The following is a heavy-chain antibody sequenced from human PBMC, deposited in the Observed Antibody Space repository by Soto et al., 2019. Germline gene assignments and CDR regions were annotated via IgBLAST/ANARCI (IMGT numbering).Heavy chain of an antibody. Sequence: SDTLSLTCTVSGVSISSGDYYWSLIRQPPGKGLEWIGYIYYSGSTYYNPSLKSRVTISVDTSKNQFSLKLSSVTAADTAVYYCARGYSGYEAFDIWGQGTMVTVS. D-gene: IGHD5-12*01. CDR3: ARGYSGYEAFDI. J-gene: IGHJ3*02. V-gene: IGHV4-30-4*02. CDR2: IYYSGST. CDR1: GVSISSGDYY.